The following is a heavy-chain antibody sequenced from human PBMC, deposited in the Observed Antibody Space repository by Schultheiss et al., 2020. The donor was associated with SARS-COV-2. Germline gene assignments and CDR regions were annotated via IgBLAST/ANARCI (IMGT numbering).Heavy chain of an antibody. CDR2: IYSTGTT. CDR3: ARGVDPYSSSTGDYYYYYGMDV. D-gene: IGHD6-6*01. CDR1: GDSISSSY. J-gene: IGHJ6*02. Sequence: SQTLSLTCTVSGDSISSSYWSWVRQPAGKGLEWIGRIYSTGTTNYNPSLESRVTMSVDTSKNQFSLKLSSVTAADTAVYYCARGVDPYSSSTGDYYYYYGMDVWGQGTTVTVSS. V-gene: IGHV4-4*07.